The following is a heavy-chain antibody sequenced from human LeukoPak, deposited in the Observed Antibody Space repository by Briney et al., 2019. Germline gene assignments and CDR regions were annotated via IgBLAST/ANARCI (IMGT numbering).Heavy chain of an antibody. V-gene: IGHV3-23*01. Sequence: GGSLRLSCAASGFTFSSYAMSWVRQAPGKGLEWVSAISGSGGSTYYADSVKGRFTISRDNSKNTLYLQMNSLRAEDTAVYYCAKETYLFYYDSSGYYPYNWFDPWGQGTLVTVSS. CDR1: GFTFSSYA. J-gene: IGHJ5*02. D-gene: IGHD3-22*01. CDR2: ISGSGGST. CDR3: AKETYLFYYDSSGYYPYNWFDP.